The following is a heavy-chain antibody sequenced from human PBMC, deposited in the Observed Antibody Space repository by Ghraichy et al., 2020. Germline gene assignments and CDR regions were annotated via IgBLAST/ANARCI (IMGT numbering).Heavy chain of an antibody. CDR3: TKDSRKLRPGRTIAGVVIRGDFSYYYGMAV. V-gene: IGHV3-15*04. J-gene: IGHJ6*02. CDR1: GFSFTDAW. D-gene: IGHD3-3*01. CDR2: SVTRNEGVTS. Sequence: GGSLRLSCRVSGFSFTDAWMSWVRQAPGKGLEWVGRSVTRNEGVTSQYAAPAKGRFTISRDDSTNTLYLQMNSLRTDDTGVYFCTKDSRKLRPGRTIAGVVIRGDFSYYYGMAVWGQGTTVTVSS.